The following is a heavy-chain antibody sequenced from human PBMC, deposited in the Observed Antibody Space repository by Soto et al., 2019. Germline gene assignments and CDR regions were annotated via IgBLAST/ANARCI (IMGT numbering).Heavy chain of an antibody. CDR3: ARIAYSGYDSYYFDY. Sequence: EVQLVESGGGLVQPGGSLRLSCAASGFTVSSNYMSWVRQAPGKGLEWVSVIYSGGSTYYADSVKGRFTISRHNSKNTLYLQMNRLRAEDTAVYYSARIAYSGYDSYYFDYWGQGTLVTVSS. V-gene: IGHV3-53*04. CDR1: GFTVSSNY. CDR2: IYSGGST. D-gene: IGHD5-12*01. J-gene: IGHJ4*02.